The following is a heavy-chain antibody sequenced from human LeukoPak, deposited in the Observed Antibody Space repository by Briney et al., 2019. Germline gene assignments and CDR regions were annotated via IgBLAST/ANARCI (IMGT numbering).Heavy chain of an antibody. D-gene: IGHD6-13*01. J-gene: IGHJ4*02. Sequence: PGGSLRLSCAASGFTFSSYEMNWVRQAPGKGLEWVSYISSSGSTIYYADSVKGRFTISRDNAKNSLYLQMNSLRAEDTAVYYCATVGYSSSHFDYWGQGTLVTVSS. CDR2: ISSSGSTI. CDR3: ATVGYSSSHFDY. CDR1: GFTFSSYE. V-gene: IGHV3-48*03.